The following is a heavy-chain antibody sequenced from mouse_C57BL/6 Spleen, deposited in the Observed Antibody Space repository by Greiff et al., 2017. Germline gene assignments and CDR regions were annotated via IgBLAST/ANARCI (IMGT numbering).Heavy chain of an antibody. CDR1: GYSFTGYY. CDR3: ARCTGNYYRYPSEG. D-gene: IGHD1-1*01. J-gene: IGHJ1*03. CDR2: INPSTGGT. Sequence: VQLKQSGPELVKPGASVKISCKASGYSFTGYYMNWVKQSPEKSLEWIGEINPSTGGTTYNQKFKAKATLTVDKSSSTAYMQLKSLTSEDSAVYYCARCTGNYYRYPSEGWGTVTTVTASS. V-gene: IGHV1-42*01.